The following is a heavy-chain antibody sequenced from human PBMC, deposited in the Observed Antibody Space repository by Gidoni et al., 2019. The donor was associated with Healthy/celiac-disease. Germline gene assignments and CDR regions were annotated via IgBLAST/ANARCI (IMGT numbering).Heavy chain of an antibody. D-gene: IGHD3-9*01. CDR1: GATFSSYA. CDR3: ARTYDILTGYANDYYYYGMDV. CDR2: LSPIFVTA. V-gene: IGHV1-69*01. J-gene: IGHJ6*02. Sequence: QVQLVQSGAEVKKPGSSVMVSCKAVGATFSSYAFTWGRQAPGQGLEWMGGLSPIFVTANYAQKFQGRVTITGDESTSTAYMELSSLRSEDTAVYYCARTYDILTGYANDYYYYGMDVWGQGTTVTVSS.